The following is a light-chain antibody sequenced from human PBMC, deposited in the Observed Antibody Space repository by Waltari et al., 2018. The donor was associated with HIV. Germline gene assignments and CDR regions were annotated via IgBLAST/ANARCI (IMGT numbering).Light chain of an antibody. CDR3: QSYDSSLSGWV. J-gene: IGLJ3*02. Sequence: QAGLTQPPSVSKDLRQTATLTCTGNINNVGDQGAAWLQQHQGHPPKLLSSRNNNRPSGISDRFSASRSGNTASLTITGLQPEDEADYYCQSYDSSLSGWVFGGGTKLTVL. CDR2: RNN. V-gene: IGLV10-54*01. CDR1: INNVGDQG.